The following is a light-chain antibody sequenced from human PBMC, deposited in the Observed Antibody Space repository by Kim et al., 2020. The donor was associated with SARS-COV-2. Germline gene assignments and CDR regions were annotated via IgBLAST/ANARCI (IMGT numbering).Light chain of an antibody. V-gene: IGLV5-39*01. CDR2: YKSDSDK. CDR1: RGINVGTYR. Sequence: FPCTLRRGINVGTYRIYWYQQKPGSLPRYLLGYKSDSDKQQGSGVPSRFSGSKDASTNAGLLLISGLQSEDEADYYCAIWYSSTVVFGGGTQLTVL. J-gene: IGLJ2*01. CDR3: AIWYSSTVV.